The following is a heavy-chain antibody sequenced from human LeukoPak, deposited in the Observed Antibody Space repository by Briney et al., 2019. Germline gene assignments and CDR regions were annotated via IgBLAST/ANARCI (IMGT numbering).Heavy chain of an antibody. CDR1: GFIVSSNY. CDR2: IYSGGST. CDR3: TREFPRSSGQEFQL. Sequence: GRSLRLSCAASGFIVSSNYMSWVRQAPGKGLEWVSLIYSGGSTVYADSVKGRFTISRDNAKNTLYLQMNSLRAGDTAVYYCTREFPRSSGQEFQLWGQGTLVTVSS. V-gene: IGHV3-53*01. D-gene: IGHD6-19*01. J-gene: IGHJ1*01.